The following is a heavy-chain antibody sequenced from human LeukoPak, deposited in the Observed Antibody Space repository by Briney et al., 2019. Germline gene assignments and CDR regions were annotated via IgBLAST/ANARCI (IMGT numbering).Heavy chain of an antibody. Sequence: SETLSLTCTVSGGSISSGGYYWSWFRQPPGKGLEWIGYIYHSGSTYYNPSLKSRVTISVDRSKNQFSLKLSSVTAADTAVYYCARQNYDSSGYYYWDWGQGTLVTVSS. V-gene: IGHV4-30-2*01. CDR3: ARQNYDSSGYYYWD. CDR2: IYHSGST. J-gene: IGHJ4*02. CDR1: GGSISSGGYY. D-gene: IGHD3-22*01.